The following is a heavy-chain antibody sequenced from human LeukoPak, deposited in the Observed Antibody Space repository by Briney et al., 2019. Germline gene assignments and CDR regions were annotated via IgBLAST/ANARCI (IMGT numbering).Heavy chain of an antibody. CDR2: ISGSGGST. D-gene: IGHD3-22*01. CDR3: AKDLVDYYDSSGYGIVDY. Sequence: PGASLRLSCAASGFTFSSYAMSWVRQAPGKGLEWVSAISGSGGSTYYADSVKGRFTISRDNSKNTLYLQMNSLRAEDTGVYYCAKDLVDYYDSSGYGIVDYWGQGTLVTVSS. CDR1: GFTFSSYA. J-gene: IGHJ4*02. V-gene: IGHV3-23*01.